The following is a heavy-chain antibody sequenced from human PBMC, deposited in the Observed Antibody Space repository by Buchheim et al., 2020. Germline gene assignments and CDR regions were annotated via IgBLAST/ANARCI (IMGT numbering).Heavy chain of an antibody. CDR3: ARTKKYYYDSSALDY. J-gene: IGHJ4*02. Sequence: QVQLQESGPGLVKPSETLSLTCTASGGSISSYYWSWIRQPAGKGLEWIGRIYTSGGTNYNPFLKSRVTMSGDTSKNQFSRKLSSVTAADTAVYYCARTKKYYYDSSALDYWGQGTL. D-gene: IGHD3-22*01. CDR1: GGSISSYY. CDR2: IYTSGGT. V-gene: IGHV4-4*07.